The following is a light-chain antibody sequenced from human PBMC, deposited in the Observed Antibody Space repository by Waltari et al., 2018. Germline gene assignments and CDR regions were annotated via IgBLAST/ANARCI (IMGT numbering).Light chain of an antibody. V-gene: IGLV3-1*01. J-gene: IGLJ2*01. Sequence: SYELAQPTSVSVSPGQTASITCSGDKLGDKYACWYQQKPGQSPVLVIYQDYKRPSGIPERFSGSNSGNSAILTISGTQAMDEADYYCQAWASNSDVVFGGGTKLTVL. CDR1: KLGDKY. CDR3: QAWASNSDVV. CDR2: QDY.